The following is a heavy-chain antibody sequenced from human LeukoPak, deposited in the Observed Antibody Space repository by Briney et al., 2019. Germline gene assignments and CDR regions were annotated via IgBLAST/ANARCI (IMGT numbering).Heavy chain of an antibody. Sequence: GGSLRLSCVVSGFSFSDYWMSWVRQAPGKGLEWVSVISHNGDITRYADSVKGRFTISRDNSKNTLYLQMNCLRADDTAVYYCARRGPASDYYYKGGFDIWGQGTMATVSS. J-gene: IGHJ3*02. D-gene: IGHD3-22*01. CDR1: GFSFSDYW. CDR2: ISHNGDIT. V-gene: IGHV3-23*01. CDR3: ARRGPASDYYYKGGFDI.